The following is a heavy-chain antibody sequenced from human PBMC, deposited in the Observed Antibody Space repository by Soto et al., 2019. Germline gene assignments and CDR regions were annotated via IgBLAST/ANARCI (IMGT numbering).Heavy chain of an antibody. CDR3: ARGRRQQLVLQYYFDY. V-gene: IGHV1-8*01. Sequence: GASVKVSCKASGYTFTSYDINWVRQATGQGLEWMGWMNPNSGNTGYAQKFQGRVTMTRNTSISTAYMELSSPRSEDTAVFYCARGRRQQLVLQYYFDYWGQGTLVTVSS. J-gene: IGHJ4*02. D-gene: IGHD6-13*01. CDR1: GYTFTSYD. CDR2: MNPNSGNT.